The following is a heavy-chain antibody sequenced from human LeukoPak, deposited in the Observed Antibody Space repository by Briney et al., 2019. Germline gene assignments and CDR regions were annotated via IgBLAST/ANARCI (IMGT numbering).Heavy chain of an antibody. Sequence: PGGSLRLSCAASGFTFSDYSMNWVRQATGKGLEWGSYIRSSSSTVYYADSVKGRFTISRDNSKNTLYLQMNSLRAEDTAVYYCARRDGDNDRGFEYWGQGTLVIVSS. V-gene: IGHV3-48*01. CDR2: IRSSSSTV. J-gene: IGHJ4*01. CDR1: GFTFSDYS. D-gene: IGHD4-23*01. CDR3: ARRDGDNDRGFEY.